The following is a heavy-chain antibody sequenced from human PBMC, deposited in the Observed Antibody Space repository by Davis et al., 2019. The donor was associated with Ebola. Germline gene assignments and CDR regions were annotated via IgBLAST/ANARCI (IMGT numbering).Heavy chain of an antibody. Sequence: MPSETLSLTCAAYGGSFSGYYWSWIRQPPGKGLEWIGYIYYSGSTNYNPSLKSRVTISVDTSKNQFSLKLSSVTAADTAVYYCARVDYDFWSGYYTGNWFDPWGQGTLVTVSS. J-gene: IGHJ5*02. V-gene: IGHV4-59*01. CDR1: GGSFSGYY. CDR2: IYYSGST. CDR3: ARVDYDFWSGYYTGNWFDP. D-gene: IGHD3-3*01.